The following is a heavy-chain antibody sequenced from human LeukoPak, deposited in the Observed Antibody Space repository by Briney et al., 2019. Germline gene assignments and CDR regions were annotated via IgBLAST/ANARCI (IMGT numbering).Heavy chain of an antibody. J-gene: IGHJ4*02. CDR2: IKQDGSEK. D-gene: IGHD1-26*01. CDR3: ARDSGGELPAHYFDY. V-gene: IGHV3-7*01. Sequence: GGSLRLSCAASGFTFSSYWMSWVRQAPGKGLEWVANIKQDGSEKYYVDSVKGRFTISRDNAKNSLYLQMNSLRAEDTAVYYCARDSGGELPAHYFDYWGQGTLVTVSS. CDR1: GFTFSSYW.